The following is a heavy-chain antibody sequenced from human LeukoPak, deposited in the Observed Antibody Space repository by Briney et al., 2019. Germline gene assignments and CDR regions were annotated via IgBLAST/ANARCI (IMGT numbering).Heavy chain of an antibody. D-gene: IGHD3-16*01. J-gene: IGHJ4*02. CDR3: ARGTGDYVWGTDDY. CDR1: GFTVSSNY. Sequence: GGSLRLSCAASGFTVSSNYMSWVRQAPGKGLEWVSVIYSGGSTYYADSVKGRFTITRDNSKNTLYLQMNSLRAEDTAVYYCARGTGDYVWGTDDYWGQGTLVTVSS. CDR2: IYSGGST. V-gene: IGHV3-53*01.